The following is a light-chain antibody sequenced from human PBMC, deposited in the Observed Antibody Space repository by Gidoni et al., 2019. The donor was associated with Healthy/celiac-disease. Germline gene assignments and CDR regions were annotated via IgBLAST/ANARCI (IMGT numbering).Light chain of an antibody. Sequence: AIRMTQSPSSLSASTGDRVTITCRASQGISSYLAWYQQKPGKAHKLLIYAASTLQSGVPSRFSGSGSGTDFTLTISCLQSEDFATYYCHQYYSYPPITFGQGTRLEIK. V-gene: IGKV1-8*01. J-gene: IGKJ5*01. CDR1: QGISSY. CDR2: AAS. CDR3: HQYYSYPPIT.